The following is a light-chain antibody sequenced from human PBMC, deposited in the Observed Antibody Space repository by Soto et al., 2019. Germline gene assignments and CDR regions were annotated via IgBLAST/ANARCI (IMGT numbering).Light chain of an antibody. V-gene: IGKV3-11*01. Sequence: EIVLTQSPATLSLSPGERATLSCRASQSVSSYLAWYQQKPGQAPRLLIYDASNRATGIPARFSGSGSGTDVALTISGREAEDVAVYYCQQRSDWPSYSFGGGTKLEIK. CDR1: QSVSSY. CDR2: DAS. CDR3: QQRSDWPSYS. J-gene: IGKJ2*03.